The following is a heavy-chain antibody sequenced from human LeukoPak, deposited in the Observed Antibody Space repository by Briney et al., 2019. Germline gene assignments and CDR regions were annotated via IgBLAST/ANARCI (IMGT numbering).Heavy chain of an antibody. CDR1: GFTFSSYA. D-gene: IGHD5-18*01. Sequence: GESLRLTCAASGFTFSSYAMHWVRQAPGKGLEWVAVISYDGSNKYYADSVKGRFTISRDNSKNTLYLQMNSLRAEDTAVYYCARERVRDTAMLNWGQGTLVTVSS. CDR2: ISYDGSNK. J-gene: IGHJ4*02. CDR3: ARERVRDTAMLN. V-gene: IGHV3-30-3*01.